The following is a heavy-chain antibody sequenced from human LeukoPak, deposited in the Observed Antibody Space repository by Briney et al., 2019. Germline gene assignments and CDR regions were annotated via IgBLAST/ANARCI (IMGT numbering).Heavy chain of an antibody. D-gene: IGHD6-13*01. CDR2: INPYNGKT. CDR3: ARDTPQHLKRFDY. J-gene: IGHJ4*02. V-gene: IGHV1-18*01. Sequence: ASVKVSCKAAGYTLDRFGISWVRQAPGLGLEWVGWINPYNGKTIFGEKFQGRVTLTTDTSTSTVYMEMTSLRSDDTTVYFCARDTPQHLKRFDYWGQGTLVTVSS. CDR1: GYTLDRFG.